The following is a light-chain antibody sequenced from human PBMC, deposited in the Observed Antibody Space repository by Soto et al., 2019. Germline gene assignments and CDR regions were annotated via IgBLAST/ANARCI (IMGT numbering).Light chain of an antibody. V-gene: IGKV1-39*01. J-gene: IGKJ5*01. Sequence: DIQMTQSPSSLSASVGDRVTITCRASQSISSYLNWYQQKPGKAPKLLIYAASSLQSGVPSRFSVSGSGTDFTLTISSLQPEDFATYYCQQLNSYPITFGQGTRL. CDR2: AAS. CDR1: QSISSY. CDR3: QQLNSYPIT.